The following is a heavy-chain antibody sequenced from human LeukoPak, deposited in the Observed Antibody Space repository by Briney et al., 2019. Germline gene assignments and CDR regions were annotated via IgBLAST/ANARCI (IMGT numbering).Heavy chain of an antibody. V-gene: IGHV4-39*01. Sequence: SETLSLTCTVSGGSISSSSYYWGWIRQPPGKGLEWIGSIYYSGSTYCNPSLKSRVTISVDTSKNQFSLKLSSVTAADTAVYYCARRGYDSSGSYRNYWGQGTLVTVSS. CDR2: IYYSGST. CDR1: GGSISSSSYY. D-gene: IGHD3-22*01. J-gene: IGHJ4*02. CDR3: ARRGYDSSGSYRNY.